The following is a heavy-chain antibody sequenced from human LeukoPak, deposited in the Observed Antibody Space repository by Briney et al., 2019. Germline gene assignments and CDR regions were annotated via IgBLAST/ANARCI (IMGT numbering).Heavy chain of an antibody. V-gene: IGHV1-69*06. Sequence: ASVKVSCKASGGTFSSYAISWVRQAPGQGLEWMGGIIPIFGTANYAQKFQGRVTITADKSTSTAYMELSSLRSDDTAVYYCARGYDYGDSRDYWGQGTLVTVSS. CDR3: ARGYDYGDSRDY. CDR1: GGTFSSYA. D-gene: IGHD4-17*01. CDR2: IIPIFGTA. J-gene: IGHJ4*02.